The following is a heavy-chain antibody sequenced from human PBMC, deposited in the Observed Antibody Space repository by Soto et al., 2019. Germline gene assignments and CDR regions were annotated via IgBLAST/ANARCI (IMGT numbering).Heavy chain of an antibody. CDR2: IYWDDDK. J-gene: IGHJ5*02. CDR3: AHRRDILRFFWFDP. V-gene: IGHV2-5*02. Sequence: QITLKETGPTLVKPTQTLTLTCTFSGFSLSTSGVGVGWIRQPPGKALEWLALIYWDDDKRYSPSLKSRLTITKDTSKNQVVLTMTNMDPVDTATYYCAHRRDILRFFWFDPWGQGTLVTVSS. D-gene: IGHD3-3*01. CDR1: GFSLSTSGVG.